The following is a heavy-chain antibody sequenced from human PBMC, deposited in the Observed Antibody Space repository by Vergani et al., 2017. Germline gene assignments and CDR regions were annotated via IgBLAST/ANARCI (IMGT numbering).Heavy chain of an antibody. CDR1: GGTFSSYT. CDR2: IIPILGIA. Sequence: QVQLVQSGAEVKKPGSSVKVSCKASGGTFSSYTISWVRQAPGQGLEWMGRIIPILGIANYAQKFQGRVTITADKSTSTAYMELSSLRSEDTAVYYCARDVGYGSGTNWFDPWGQGTLVTVSS. V-gene: IGHV1-69*08. J-gene: IGHJ5*02. CDR3: ARDVGYGSGTNWFDP. D-gene: IGHD3-10*01.